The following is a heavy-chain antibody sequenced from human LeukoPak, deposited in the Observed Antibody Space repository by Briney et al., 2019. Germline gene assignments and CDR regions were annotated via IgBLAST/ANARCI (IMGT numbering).Heavy chain of an antibody. CDR1: GFTFDDYA. CDR2: IRWNSGNI. V-gene: IGHV3-9*01. CDR3: AKESHYYGSGSHFDY. Sequence: PGGSLRLSCAASGFTFDDYAMHWVRQAPGKGLEWVSGIRWNSGNIGYADSVKGRFTISRDNAKNSLYLQMNSLRAEDTALYYCAKESHYYGSGSHFDYWGQGTLVTVSS. D-gene: IGHD3-10*01. J-gene: IGHJ4*02.